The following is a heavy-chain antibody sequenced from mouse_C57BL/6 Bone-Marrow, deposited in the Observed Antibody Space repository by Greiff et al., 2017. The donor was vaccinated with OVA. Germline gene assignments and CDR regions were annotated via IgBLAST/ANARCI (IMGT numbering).Heavy chain of an antibody. CDR2: IYPRDGST. D-gene: IGHD2-5*01. CDR3: ARTGAYYSNPFAY. CDR1: GYTFTDHT. Sequence: VQLQQSDAELVKPGASVKISCKVSGYTFTDHTIHWMKQRPEQGLEWIGYIYPRDGSTKYNEKFKGKATLTADKSSSTAYMQLNSLTSKDSAVYFCARTGAYYSNPFAYWGQGTLVTVSA. J-gene: IGHJ3*01. V-gene: IGHV1-78*01.